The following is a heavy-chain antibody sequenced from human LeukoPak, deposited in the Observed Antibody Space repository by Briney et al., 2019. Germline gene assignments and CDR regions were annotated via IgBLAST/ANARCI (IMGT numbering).Heavy chain of an antibody. V-gene: IGHV1-8*03. CDR1: GCTFTSYD. CDR2: MNPNSGNT. Sequence: GASLKVSWKASGCTFTSYDINWVRPATGHLLEWMGWMNPNSGNTGYAQKFQGRVTITRNTSISTAYMELSSLRSEDTAVYYCARGQSFDPWGQGTLVTVSS. D-gene: IGHD6-19*01. J-gene: IGHJ5*02. CDR3: ARGQSFDP.